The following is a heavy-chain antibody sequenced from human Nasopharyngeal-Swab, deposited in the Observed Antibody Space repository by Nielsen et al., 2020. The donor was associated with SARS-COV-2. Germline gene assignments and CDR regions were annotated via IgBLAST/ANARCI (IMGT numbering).Heavy chain of an antibody. CDR1: GYTFTSYD. CDR3: ARPAYCTNGVCYGNYFDY. J-gene: IGHJ4*02. Sequence: ASVQVSCKASGYTFTSYDINWLRQATGQGLEWMGWMNPNSGNTGYAQKFQGRVTMTRNTSISTDYMELSSLRSEDTAVHYCARPAYCTNGVCYGNYFDYWGQGTLVTVSS. D-gene: IGHD2-8*01. V-gene: IGHV1-8*01. CDR2: MNPNSGNT.